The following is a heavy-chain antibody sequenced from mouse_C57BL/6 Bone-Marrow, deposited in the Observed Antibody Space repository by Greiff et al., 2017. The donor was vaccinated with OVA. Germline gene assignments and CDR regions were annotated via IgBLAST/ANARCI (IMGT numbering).Heavy chain of an antibody. D-gene: IGHD1-1*01. Sequence: QVQLQQPGAELVKPGASVKMSCKASGYTFTSYWITWVKQRPGQGLEWIGDIYPGSGSTNYNEKFKSKATLTVDTSSSTAYMQLSSLTSEDSAVYYGASLYYSSGLHWYFDVWGTGTTVTVSS. CDR3: ASLYYSSGLHWYFDV. CDR1: GYTFTSYW. V-gene: IGHV1-55*01. CDR2: IYPGSGST. J-gene: IGHJ1*03.